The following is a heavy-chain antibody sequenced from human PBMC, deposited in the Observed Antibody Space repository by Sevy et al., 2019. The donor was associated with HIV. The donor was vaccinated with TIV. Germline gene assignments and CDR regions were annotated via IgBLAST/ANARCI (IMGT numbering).Heavy chain of an antibody. Sequence: GGSLRLSCAASGFTFNTHAMNWVRQAPGKGLEWVSVISATGSSTYYADSVKGRFTISRDNSKKNLYLQMNSLTAEDTAVYYCAKAMNQELESMIEVIFRTLKGFDVWGQGTMVTVSS. CDR3: AKAMNQELESMIEVIFRTLKGFDV. D-gene: IGHD3-22*01. J-gene: IGHJ3*01. V-gene: IGHV3-23*01. CDR2: ISATGSST. CDR1: GFTFNTHA.